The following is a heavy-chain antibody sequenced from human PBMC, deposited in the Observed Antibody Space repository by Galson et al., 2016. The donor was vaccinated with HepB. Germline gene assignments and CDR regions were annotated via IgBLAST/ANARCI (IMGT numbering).Heavy chain of an antibody. J-gene: IGHJ3*01. CDR3: VKIRLLCPGAACYGVGLDD. V-gene: IGHV4-4*02. CDR1: GFTFSSYAM. D-gene: IGHD2-2*01. CDR2: IYHNDHT. Sequence: SLRLSCAASGFTFSSYAMSWVRQAPEKGLEWIGEIYHNDHTNYNPSLKSRVTLSVDKSKNQFSLSLRSVTAADTAIYYCVKIRLLCPGAACYGVGLDDWGPGAMVTVSS.